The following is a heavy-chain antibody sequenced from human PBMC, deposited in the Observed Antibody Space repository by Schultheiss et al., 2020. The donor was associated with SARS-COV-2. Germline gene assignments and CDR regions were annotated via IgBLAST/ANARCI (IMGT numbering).Heavy chain of an antibody. J-gene: IGHJ4*02. CDR1: GFTVSSNY. CDR2: IKSKTDGGTT. Sequence: GGSLRLSCAASGFTVSSNYMSWVRQAPGKGLEWVGRIKSKTDGGTTDYAAPVKGRFTISRDDSKNTLYLQMNSLKTEDTAVYYCAKDNSSGWYGYWGQGTLVTVSS. CDR3: AKDNSSGWYGY. D-gene: IGHD6-19*01. V-gene: IGHV3-15*01.